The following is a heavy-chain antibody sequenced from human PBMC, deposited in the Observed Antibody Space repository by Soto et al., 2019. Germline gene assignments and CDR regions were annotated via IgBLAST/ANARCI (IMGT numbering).Heavy chain of an antibody. J-gene: IGHJ4*02. CDR1: GFTFSNAW. CDR3: TTWDYYDSSGYFN. V-gene: IGHV3-15*07. Sequence: EVQLVESGGGLVKPGGSLRLSCAASGFTFSNAWMNWVRQAPGKGLEWVGRIKSKTDGGTTDYAAPVKGRFTISRDDSKNTLYLQMNSLKTEDTAVYYCTTWDYYDSSGYFNWGQGTLVTVSS. CDR2: IKSKTDGGTT. D-gene: IGHD3-22*01.